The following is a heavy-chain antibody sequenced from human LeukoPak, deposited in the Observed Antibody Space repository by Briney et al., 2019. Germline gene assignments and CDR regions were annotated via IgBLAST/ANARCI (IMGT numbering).Heavy chain of an antibody. CDR3: EIWFGDTVRDY. D-gene: IGHD3-10*01. CDR2: IRYDVSNK. Sequence: GGSLRLSCAASGFTFSSYGMHWVRQAPGKGLEWVAFIRYDVSNKYYADSVKGRFTISRDNSKNTLYLQMNSLRAEDTAVYYCEIWFGDTVRDYWGQGTLVTVSS. V-gene: IGHV3-30*02. CDR1: GFTFSSYG. J-gene: IGHJ4*02.